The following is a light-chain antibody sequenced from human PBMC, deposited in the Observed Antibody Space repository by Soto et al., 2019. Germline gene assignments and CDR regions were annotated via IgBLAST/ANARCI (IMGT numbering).Light chain of an antibody. V-gene: IGLV2-14*03. J-gene: IGLJ1*01. Sequence: QSALAQPASVSGSPGQSITISCTGTSSDVGAYDFVSWYQQHPDKAPKLMIYEVSNRPSGVSNRFSGSKSVNTATLTISGLQAEYEADYYCSSYTSSRTRVFGTGNKVTVL. CDR3: SSYTSSRTRV. CDR1: SSDVGAYDF. CDR2: EVS.